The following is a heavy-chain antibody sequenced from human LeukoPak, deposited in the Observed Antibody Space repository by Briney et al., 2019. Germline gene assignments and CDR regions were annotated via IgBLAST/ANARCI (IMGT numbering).Heavy chain of an antibody. CDR3: ARDGRLGVLLWFGELSPKAYFDY. CDR2: ISSSGSTI. Sequence: PGGSLRLSCAASGFTFSDYYMSWIRQAPGKGLEWVSYISSSGSTIYYADSVKGRFTISRDNAKNSLYLQMNSLRAEDTAVYYCARDGRLGVLLWFGELSPKAYFDYWGQGTLVTVSS. V-gene: IGHV3-11*04. J-gene: IGHJ4*02. D-gene: IGHD3-10*01. CDR1: GFTFSDYY.